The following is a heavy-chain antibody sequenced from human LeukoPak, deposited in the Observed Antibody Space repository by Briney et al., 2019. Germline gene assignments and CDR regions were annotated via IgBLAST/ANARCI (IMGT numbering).Heavy chain of an antibody. J-gene: IGHJ4*02. CDR2: ISYDGTKQ. CDR1: GFTFRNYA. D-gene: IGHD3-3*01. V-gene: IGHV3-30*04. Sequence: GGSLRLSCAASGFTFRNYAMHWVRQAPGKGLEWVAIISYDGTKQFYADSVKGRFTISRDDSRNTLYLQMNSLRPEDTAVYYCTRDANDFSPRYYFDYWGQGTLVTVSS. CDR3: TRDANDFSPRYYFDY.